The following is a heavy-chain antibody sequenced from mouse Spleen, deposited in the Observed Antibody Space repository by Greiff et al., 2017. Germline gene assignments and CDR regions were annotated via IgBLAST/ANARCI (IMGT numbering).Heavy chain of an antibody. D-gene: IGHD2-4*01. CDR2: IWSGGST. Sequence: VQLVESGPGLVQPSQSLSITCTVSGFSLTSYGEHWVRQSPGKGLEWLGVIWSGGSTDYNAAFISRLSISKDNSKSQVFFKMNSLQADDTAIYYCARVYYDYDEGFAYWGQGTPVTVSA. J-gene: IGHJ3*01. V-gene: IGHV2-2*01. CDR1: GFSLTSYG. CDR3: ARVYYDYDEGFAY.